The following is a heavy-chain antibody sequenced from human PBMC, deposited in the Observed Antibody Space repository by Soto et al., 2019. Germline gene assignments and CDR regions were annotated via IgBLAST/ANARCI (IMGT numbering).Heavy chain of an antibody. CDR2: IYHSGST. CDR1: GGSISSGGYS. D-gene: IGHD3-10*01. Sequence: PSETLSLTCAVSGGSISSGGYSWSWIRQPPGKGLEWIGYIYHSGSTYYNPSLKSRVTISVDRSKNQFSLKLSSVTAADTAVYYCARGLGPGYYFDYWGQGTLVTVSS. V-gene: IGHV4-30-2*01. J-gene: IGHJ4*01. CDR3: ARGLGPGYYFDY.